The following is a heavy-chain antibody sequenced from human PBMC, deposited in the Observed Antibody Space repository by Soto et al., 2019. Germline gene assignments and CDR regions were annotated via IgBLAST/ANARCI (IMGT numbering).Heavy chain of an antibody. CDR2: INADNGNT. V-gene: IGHV1-3*01. D-gene: IGHD3-10*01. CDR1: GYTFTAFA. CDR3: ARDGSGDYGSWSYPD. J-gene: IGHJ4*02. Sequence: QVQLLQSGTEVRKPGASVMVSCKASGYTFTAFAMHWVRQAPGQRPEGMGWINADNGNTRYSQKFQGRVTFTRDTSANTAYLELSSLESDDTAVYYCARDGSGDYGSWSYPDWGQGTLFTVAS.